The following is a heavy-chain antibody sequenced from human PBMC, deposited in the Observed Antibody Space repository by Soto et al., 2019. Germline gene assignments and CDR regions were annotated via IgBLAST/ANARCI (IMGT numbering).Heavy chain of an antibody. J-gene: IGHJ5*02. V-gene: IGHV3-23*01. CDR1: GFSFSNYA. Sequence: EVQLLESGGGLVQPGGSLRLTCAASGFSFSNYAMSWVRQAPGKGLEWVSAISGGGDSTYYGASVKGRFTISRDNSKKKVYLKMNSLRAEDTAIYYCAKYPSYDFWNGDFFCPWGQGTLVTVAS. CDR2: ISGGGDST. CDR3: AKYPSYDFWNGDFFCP. D-gene: IGHD3-3*01.